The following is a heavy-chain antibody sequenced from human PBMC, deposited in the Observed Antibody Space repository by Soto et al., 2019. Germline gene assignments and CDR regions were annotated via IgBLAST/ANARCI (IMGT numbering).Heavy chain of an antibody. CDR3: ARAGTIYSIWSPSSGPTYDAFDI. CDR1: GYTFTSYG. CDR2: ISAYNGNT. V-gene: IGHV1-18*01. Sequence: GASVKVSCKASGYTFTSYGISWVRQAPGQGLEWMGWISAYNGNTNYAQKIQGRVTMTTDTSTSTAYMELRSLRSDDTAVYYCARAGTIYSIWSPSSGPTYDAFDIWGQGTMVTVSS. J-gene: IGHJ3*02. D-gene: IGHD6-19*01.